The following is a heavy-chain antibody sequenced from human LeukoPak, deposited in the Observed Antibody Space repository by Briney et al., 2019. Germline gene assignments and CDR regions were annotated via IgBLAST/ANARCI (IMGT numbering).Heavy chain of an antibody. Sequence: ASVKVSCKASGYTFTSYGISWVRQAPGQGLEWMRWISAYNGNTNYAQKLQGRVTMTTDTSTSTAYMELRSLRSDDTAVYYCARGYDILTGTGWFDPWGQGTLVTASS. CDR3: ARGYDILTGTGWFDP. J-gene: IGHJ5*02. D-gene: IGHD3-9*01. CDR1: GYTFTSYG. V-gene: IGHV1-18*01. CDR2: ISAYNGNT.